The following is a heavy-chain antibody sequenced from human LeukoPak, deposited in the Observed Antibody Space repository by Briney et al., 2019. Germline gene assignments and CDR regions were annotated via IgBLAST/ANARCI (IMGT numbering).Heavy chain of an antibody. J-gene: IGHJ6*04. CDR3: ASSGFIYYYGMDV. CDR1: GGSISSYY. Sequence: SETLSLTCTVSGGSISSYYWSWIRQPPGKGLEWIGCIYYSGSTNYNPSLKSRVTISVDTSKNQFSLKLSSVTAADTALYYCASSGFIYYYGMDVWGKGTTVTVSS. V-gene: IGHV4-59*01. D-gene: IGHD6-19*01. CDR2: IYYSGST.